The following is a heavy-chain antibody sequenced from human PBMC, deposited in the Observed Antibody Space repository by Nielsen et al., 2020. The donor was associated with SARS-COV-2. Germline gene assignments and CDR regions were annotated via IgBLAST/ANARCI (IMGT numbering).Heavy chain of an antibody. CDR2: ISAYNGNT. J-gene: IGHJ6*03. Sequence: WVRQAPGQGLEWMGWISAYNGNTNYAQKLQGRVTMTTDTSTSTAYMELRSLRSDDTAVYYCARLRAAYCSSTSCYGGYMDVWGKGTTVTVSS. V-gene: IGHV1-18*01. D-gene: IGHD2-2*01. CDR3: ARLRAAYCSSTSCYGGYMDV.